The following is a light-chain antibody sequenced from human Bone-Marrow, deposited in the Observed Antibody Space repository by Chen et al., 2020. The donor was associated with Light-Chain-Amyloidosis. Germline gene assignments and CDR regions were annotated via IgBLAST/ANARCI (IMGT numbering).Light chain of an antibody. Sequence: SYVLTQPSSVSVPPGQTVTIACGGNNIGSTSVHWYQQTPGQAPLLVVYDDSDRPSGIPERLSGSNSGNTATLTISRVEAGDEADYYCQVWDRSSDRPVFGGGTKLTVL. J-gene: IGLJ3*02. V-gene: IGLV3-21*02. CDR3: QVWDRSSDRPV. CDR2: DDS. CDR1: NIGSTS.